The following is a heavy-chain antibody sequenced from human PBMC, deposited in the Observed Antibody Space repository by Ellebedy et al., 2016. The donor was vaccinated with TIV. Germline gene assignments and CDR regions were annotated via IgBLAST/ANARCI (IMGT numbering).Heavy chain of an antibody. V-gene: IGHV1-8*01. CDR1: GYTFTSYD. Sequence: ASVKVSCXASGYTFTSYDINWVRQGTGQGLEWMGWMVPNTGDTAFAQKFQDRLTMTRNTSISTPYMELSSQRSEDTAVYYCAIRYSSGWSLDYWGQGTLVTVSS. J-gene: IGHJ4*02. CDR2: MVPNTGDT. D-gene: IGHD6-19*01. CDR3: AIRYSSGWSLDY.